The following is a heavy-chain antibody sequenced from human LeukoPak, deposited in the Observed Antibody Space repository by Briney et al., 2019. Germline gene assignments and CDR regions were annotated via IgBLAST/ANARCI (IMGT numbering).Heavy chain of an antibody. CDR1: GFTFSSYG. CDR2: ISYDGSNK. Sequence: QPGRSLRLSCAASGFTFSSYGMHWVRQAPGKGLEWVAVISYDGSNKYYADSVKGRFTISRDNSKNTLYLQMNSLRAEDTAVYYCAKELDDFWSGYYSGDYWGQGTLVTVSS. CDR3: AKELDDFWSGYYSGDY. J-gene: IGHJ4*02. V-gene: IGHV3-30*18. D-gene: IGHD3-3*01.